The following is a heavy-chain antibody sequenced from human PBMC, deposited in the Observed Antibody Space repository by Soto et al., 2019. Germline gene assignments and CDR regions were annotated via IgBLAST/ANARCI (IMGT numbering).Heavy chain of an antibody. D-gene: IGHD3-16*01. Sequence: ASVKVTCKASGYSFTNNDVTWVRQANGQGLEWMGWMNPGSGDTGYAQKFQGRVTMTRDISIATAYMELSSLRSDDTAIYYCARVATFGSLNWFDPWGQGTLVTVSS. V-gene: IGHV1-8*01. CDR2: MNPGSGDT. CDR1: GYSFTNND. J-gene: IGHJ5*02. CDR3: ARVATFGSLNWFDP.